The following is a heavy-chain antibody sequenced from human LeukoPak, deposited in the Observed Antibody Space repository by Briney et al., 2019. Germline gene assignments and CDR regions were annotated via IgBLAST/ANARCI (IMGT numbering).Heavy chain of an antibody. Sequence: ASVKVSCKASGYTFTTYYMHWVRQAPGQGLEWMGWINPNSGDTNYAQKFQGRVTITRDTSISTAYMELSRLRSDDTAVYYCAREPGFCTCRSRFDYWSQGTLVTVSS. CDR3: AREPGFCTCRSRFDY. D-gene: IGHD2-8*01. J-gene: IGHJ4*02. CDR2: INPNSGDT. CDR1: GYTFTTYY. V-gene: IGHV1-2*02.